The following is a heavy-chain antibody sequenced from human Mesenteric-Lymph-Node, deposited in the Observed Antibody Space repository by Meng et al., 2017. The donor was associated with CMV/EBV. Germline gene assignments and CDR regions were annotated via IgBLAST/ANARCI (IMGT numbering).Heavy chain of an antibody. CDR1: GGSISSSSYY. CDR3: ARPHYYGSGSSPWFDP. Sequence: QLQLQESGHGLVKPSETLSLPCTVSGGSISSSSYYWGWIRQPPGKGLEWIGSIYYSGSTYYNPSLKSRVTISVDTSKNQFSLKLSSVTAADTAVYYCARPHYYGSGSSPWFDPWGQGTRVTVAS. CDR2: IYYSGST. V-gene: IGHV4-39*01. D-gene: IGHD3-10*01. J-gene: IGHJ5*02.